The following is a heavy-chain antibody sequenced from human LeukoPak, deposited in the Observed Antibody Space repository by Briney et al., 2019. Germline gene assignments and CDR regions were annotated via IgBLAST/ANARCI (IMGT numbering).Heavy chain of an antibody. CDR1: GFIFKTYG. V-gene: IGHV3-23*01. CDR2: ISGSGDTT. J-gene: IGHJ5*02. D-gene: IGHD4-17*01. Sequence: QAGGSLRLSCTASGFIFKTYGMSWVRQAPGKGLEWVSTISGSGDTTNYADSVKGRFTISRDNAKNTLYLQTKSLRAEDTAFYYCAKDNTTVMLRWFDPWGQGTLVAVSS. CDR3: AKDNTTVMLRWFDP.